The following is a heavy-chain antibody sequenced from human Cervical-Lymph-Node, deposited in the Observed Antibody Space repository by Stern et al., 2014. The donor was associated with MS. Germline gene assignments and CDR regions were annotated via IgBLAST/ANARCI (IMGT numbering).Heavy chain of an antibody. V-gene: IGHV1-24*01. CDR1: GYSLSKLA. J-gene: IGHJ4*02. CDR3: ATSRGGSGLWASFYYFDF. D-gene: IGHD6-19*01. CDR2: FDPEDGEI. Sequence: VQLVESGAEVKKPGASVKVSCKVSGYSLSKLAMHWVRQAPGKGLEWMGGFDPEDGEIIYAQKFQGRVTLTEDTSTDTTYMELSSLRSEDTAVYYCATSRGGSGLWASFYYFDFWGQGTLVTVSS.